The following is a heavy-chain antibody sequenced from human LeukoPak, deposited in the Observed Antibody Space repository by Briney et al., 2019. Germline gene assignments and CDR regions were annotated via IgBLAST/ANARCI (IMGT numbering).Heavy chain of an antibody. CDR3: YGGSASDENWFDP. Sequence: PGGSLRLSCAASGFTFSSYWMHWVRQAPGKGLVWVSRINSDGSSTSYADSVKGRFTISRDNAKNTLYLQMNSLRAEDTAVYYCYGGSASDENWFDPWGQGTLVTVSS. J-gene: IGHJ5*02. CDR1: GFTFSSYW. CDR2: INSDGSST. D-gene: IGHD4-23*01. V-gene: IGHV3-74*01.